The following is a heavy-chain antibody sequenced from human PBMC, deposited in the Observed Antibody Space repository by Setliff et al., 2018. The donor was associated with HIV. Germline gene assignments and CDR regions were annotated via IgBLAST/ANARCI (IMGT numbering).Heavy chain of an antibody. Sequence: GGSLRLSCAASGFTFTHYSMIWVRQAPGTGLEWVSGISGTAVTTHYADSVKGRFIISRDNSKNTLYLQMNSLRAEDTAVYYCAKDRTTIPRYLQHWGQGTLVTVSS. D-gene: IGHD5-12*01. CDR3: AKDRTTIPRYLQH. CDR1: GFTFTHYS. CDR2: ISGTAVTT. V-gene: IGHV3-23*01. J-gene: IGHJ1*01.